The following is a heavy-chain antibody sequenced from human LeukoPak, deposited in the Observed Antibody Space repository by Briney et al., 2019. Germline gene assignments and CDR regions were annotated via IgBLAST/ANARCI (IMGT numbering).Heavy chain of an antibody. J-gene: IGHJ4*02. Sequence: SETLSLNCAVYGGSFSGYYWSWIRQPPGKGLEWIGEINHSGSTNYNPSLKSRVTISVDTSKNQFSLKLSSVTAADTAVYYCARGGRFVVVTAILAYWGQGTLVTVSS. D-gene: IGHD2-21*02. CDR3: ARGGRFVVVTAILAY. CDR2: INHSGST. CDR1: GGSFSGYY. V-gene: IGHV4-34*01.